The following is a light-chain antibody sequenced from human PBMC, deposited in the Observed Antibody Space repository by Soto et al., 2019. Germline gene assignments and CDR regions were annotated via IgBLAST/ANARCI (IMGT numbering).Light chain of an antibody. Sequence: EIVLTQSPGTLSLSPGERATLSCRASQSVSSSYLAWYQQKPGQAPRLLIYGASSRATGIPDRFSGSGSGTDFTLTISRLEPEDFAMYYCQQYGSSLRTFGQGTKVAIK. V-gene: IGKV3-20*01. CDR1: QSVSSSY. CDR3: QQYGSSLRT. J-gene: IGKJ1*01. CDR2: GAS.